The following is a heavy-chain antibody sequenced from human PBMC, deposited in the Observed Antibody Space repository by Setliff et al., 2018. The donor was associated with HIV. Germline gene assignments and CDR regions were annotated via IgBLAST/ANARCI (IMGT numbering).Heavy chain of an antibody. Sequence: SVKVSCKSSGGIFTTSSINWMRQVPGQGLEWMGGFNPIFTSPDYAQKFQDRITMTADESTSTAYMEQRSLTSEDTAVYFCARGVRVTVVQRASSLDFWGQGTLVTVSS. CDR1: GGIFTTSS. V-gene: IGHV1-69*13. CDR2: FNPIFTSP. CDR3: ARGVRVTVVQRASSLDF. J-gene: IGHJ4*02. D-gene: IGHD2-21*02.